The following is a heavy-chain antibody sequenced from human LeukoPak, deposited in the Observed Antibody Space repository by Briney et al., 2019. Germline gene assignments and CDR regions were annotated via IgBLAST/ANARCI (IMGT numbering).Heavy chain of an antibody. CDR1: GFTFSNSA. CDR3: ARGADYDCVWGSYRNYFDY. CDR2: ISYDGSKK. J-gene: IGHJ4*02. Sequence: PGRSLRLSCAASGFTFSNSAMHWVRQAPGKGLEWVAVISYDGSKKYYTDFMKGRFTISRDNSKNTLYLQMNSLRAEDTAVYYCARGADYDCVWGSYRNYFDYWGQGTLVTVSP. D-gene: IGHD3-16*02. V-gene: IGHV3-30*04.